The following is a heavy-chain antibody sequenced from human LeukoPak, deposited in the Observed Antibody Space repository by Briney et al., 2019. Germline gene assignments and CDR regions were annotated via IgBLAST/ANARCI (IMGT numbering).Heavy chain of an antibody. CDR3: ARTKWLALFEAFDI. D-gene: IGHD6-19*01. CDR2: STSSYI. J-gene: IGHJ3*02. Sequence: STSSYIYYADSVKGRFTISRDNAKNSLYLQMNSLRAEDTAVYYCARTKWLALFEAFDIWGQGTMVTVSS. V-gene: IGHV3-21*01.